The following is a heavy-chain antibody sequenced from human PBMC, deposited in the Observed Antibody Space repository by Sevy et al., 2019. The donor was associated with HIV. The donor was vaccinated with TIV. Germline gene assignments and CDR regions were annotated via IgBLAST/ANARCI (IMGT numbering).Heavy chain of an antibody. CDR2: IRYDGSNK. CDR3: ARGRKTTQEWLEEIDYYYGMDV. D-gene: IGHD2-8*01. J-gene: IGHJ6*02. CDR1: GFTFSTYD. Sequence: GGSLRLSCAASGFTFSTYDMHWVRQAPGKGLEWVAYIRYDGSNKYYGDSVRGRFTISRDNSKSTLYVQLNSLRAEDTAVYYCARGRKTTQEWLEEIDYYYGMDVWGQGTSVTVSS. V-gene: IGHV3-30*02.